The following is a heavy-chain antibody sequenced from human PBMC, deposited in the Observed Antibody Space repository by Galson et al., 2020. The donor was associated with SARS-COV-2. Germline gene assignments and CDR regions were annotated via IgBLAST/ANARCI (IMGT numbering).Heavy chain of an antibody. Sequence: KMSGPTLVKPTQTLTLTCTFSGFSLSTSGVGVGWIRQPPGKALEWLALIYWDDDKRYSPSLKSRLTITKDTSKNQVVLTMTNMDPVDTATYYCAHMCVGITVTSYFDYWGQGTLVTVSS. CDR2: IYWDDDK. D-gene: IGHD4-17*01. V-gene: IGHV2-5*02. CDR3: AHMCVGITVTSYFDY. J-gene: IGHJ4*02. CDR1: GFSLSTSGVG.